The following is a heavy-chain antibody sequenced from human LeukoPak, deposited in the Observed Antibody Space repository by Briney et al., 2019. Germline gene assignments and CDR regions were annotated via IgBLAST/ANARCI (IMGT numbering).Heavy chain of an antibody. CDR2: IYSGTI. V-gene: IGHV3-53*01. Sequence: GGSLRLSCTVSGFTVSSNSMSWVRQAPGKGLEWVSFIYSGTIHYSDSVKGRFTISRDNSKNTLYLQMNSLRAEDTAVYYCARDHYGAAAGVDYWGQGTLVTVSS. J-gene: IGHJ4*02. CDR3: ARDHYGAAAGVDY. CDR1: GFTVSSNS. D-gene: IGHD6-13*01.